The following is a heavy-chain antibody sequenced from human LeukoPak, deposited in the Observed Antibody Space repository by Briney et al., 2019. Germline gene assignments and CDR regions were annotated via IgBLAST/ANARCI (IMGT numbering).Heavy chain of an antibody. CDR2: INHSGST. CDR1: GGSFSGYY. J-gene: IGHJ4*02. Sequence: KPSETLSLTCAVYGGSFSGYYRSWIRQPPGKGLEWIGEINHSGSTNYNPSLKSRVTISVDTSKNQFSLKLSSVTAADTAVYYCARVAYCGGDCYFEGFDYWGQGTLVTVSS. CDR3: ARVAYCGGDCYFEGFDY. V-gene: IGHV4-34*01. D-gene: IGHD2-21*02.